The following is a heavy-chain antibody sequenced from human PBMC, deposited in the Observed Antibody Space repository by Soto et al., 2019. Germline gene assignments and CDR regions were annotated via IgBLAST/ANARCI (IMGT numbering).Heavy chain of an antibody. D-gene: IGHD3-16*01. J-gene: IGHJ6*02. CDR1: GFRFDEYN. Sequence: GGSLRLSCAASGFRFDEYNMHWVRQAPGKGLGWLSLITWNGANTYYADSVKGRFTISRDGTTKSVSLQMTSLKREDTGLYYCARETLSYGSALDVWGQGTTVTVSS. CDR2: ITWNGANT. CDR3: ARETLSYGSALDV. V-gene: IGHV3-43*01.